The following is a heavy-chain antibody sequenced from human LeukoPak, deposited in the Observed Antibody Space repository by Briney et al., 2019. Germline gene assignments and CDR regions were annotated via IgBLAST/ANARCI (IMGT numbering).Heavy chain of an antibody. CDR1: GYTFTMYA. J-gene: IGHJ6*02. V-gene: IGHV1-3*04. Sequence: ASVKVSCKASGYTFTMYAIHWVRQAPGQRFEWMGWIDTGNGNTKYSQKFQGRVTITRDTSASTALMELSSLTSEDTAVYYCVRVASDYYYYYGLDVWDQGTTVTVSS. CDR3: VRVASDYYYYYGLDV. CDR2: IDTGNGNT.